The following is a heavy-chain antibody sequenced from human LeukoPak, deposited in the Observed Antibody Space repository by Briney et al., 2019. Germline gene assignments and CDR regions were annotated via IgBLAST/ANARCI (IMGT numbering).Heavy chain of an antibody. CDR3: AKEKPRYSYGTGSFDY. V-gene: IGHV3-30*18. CDR1: GFTFSSYG. J-gene: IGHJ4*02. Sequence: GGSLRLSCAASGFTFSSYGMHWVRQAPGKGLEWVPVISYDGSNKYYADSVKGRFTISRDNSKNTLYLQMNSLRAEDTAVYYCAKEKPRYSYGTGSFDYWGQGTLVTVSS. CDR2: ISYDGSNK. D-gene: IGHD5-18*01.